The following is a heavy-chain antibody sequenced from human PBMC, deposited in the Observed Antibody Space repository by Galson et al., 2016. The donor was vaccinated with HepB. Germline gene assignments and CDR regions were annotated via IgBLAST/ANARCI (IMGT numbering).Heavy chain of an antibody. D-gene: IGHD2-8*02. CDR1: GFSFTTSGVG. CDR2: MYWNDDT. CDR3: AERHSLPVPGTGFDS. Sequence: PALVTPPQTLTLTCTFSGFSFTTSGVGVGWIRQPPGKALEWLALMYWNDDTYYSPSLRTRLTITRDTSKNQVVLSMTNVDPVDTGTYYCAERHSLPVPGTGFDSWGQGILVTVSS. V-gene: IGHV2-5*04. J-gene: IGHJ5*01.